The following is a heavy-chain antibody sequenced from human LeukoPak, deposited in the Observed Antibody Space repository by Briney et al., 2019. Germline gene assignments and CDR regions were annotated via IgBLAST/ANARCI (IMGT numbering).Heavy chain of an antibody. V-gene: IGHV5-51*01. D-gene: IGHD3-22*01. CDR2: IYPGDSDT. J-gene: IGHJ4*02. Sequence: GESLKISCKGSGYSFTSYWIGWVRQLPGKGLAWMGIIYPGDSDTRYSPSFQGQVSISADKSISTAYLQWSSLKASDTAMYYCARGFIEIPDYYDSSGYYLFDYWGQGTLVTVSS. CDR3: ARGFIEIPDYYDSSGYYLFDY. CDR1: GYSFTSYW.